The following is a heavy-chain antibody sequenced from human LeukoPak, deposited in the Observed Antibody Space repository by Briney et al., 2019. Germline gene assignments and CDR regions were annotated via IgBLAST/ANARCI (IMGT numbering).Heavy chain of an antibody. CDR1: GFTFSSYG. D-gene: IGHD5-18*01. Sequence: PGRSLRLSCAASGFTFSSYGMHWVRQAPGKGLEWVAVIWYDGSNKYYADSVKGRFTISRDNSKNTLYLQMNSLRAEDTAVYYCARVDYSYGYFDYWGQETLVTVSS. J-gene: IGHJ4*02. V-gene: IGHV3-33*01. CDR2: IWYDGSNK. CDR3: ARVDYSYGYFDY.